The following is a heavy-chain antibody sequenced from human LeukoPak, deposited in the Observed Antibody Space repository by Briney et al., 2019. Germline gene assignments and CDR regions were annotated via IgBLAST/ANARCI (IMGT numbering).Heavy chain of an antibody. J-gene: IGHJ4*02. CDR3: ARERGSGWYYLDY. CDR1: GFTFSSYA. D-gene: IGHD6-19*01. V-gene: IGHV3-30*04. Sequence: PGGSLRLSCAASGFTFSSYAMRWVRQAPGKGLEWVAVISYDGSNQEYADSVKGLFIISRDNSKATLYLQMNLLRTEDTALYYCARERGSGWYYLDYWGQGALVTVSS. CDR2: ISYDGSNQ.